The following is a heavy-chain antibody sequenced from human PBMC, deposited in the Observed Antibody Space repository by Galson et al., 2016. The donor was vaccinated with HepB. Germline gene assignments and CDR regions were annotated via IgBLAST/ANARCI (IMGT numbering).Heavy chain of an antibody. CDR1: XXXFTSYX. CDR3: ARNHTLRVFDXPCIDX. V-gene: IGHV1-3*01. CDR2: ISAAKGNX. D-gene: IGHD3-9*01. Sequence: ASXXXFTSYXXXWVXXAPGXXPEXXXWISAAKGNXKYAQKFQGRVTMSRDTSASTAYMELSSLTSEDXXIYYCARNHTLRVFDXPCIDXLGQGXXVT. J-gene: IGHJ6*02.